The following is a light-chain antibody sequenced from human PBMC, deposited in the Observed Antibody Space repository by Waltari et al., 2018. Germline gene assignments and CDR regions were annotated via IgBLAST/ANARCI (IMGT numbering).Light chain of an antibody. CDR2: QDR. CDR1: KCGEKY. CDR3: QAWDSSTGV. V-gene: IGLV3-1*01. Sequence: SYELTQPPSVSVSPGQTASITCSGDKCGEKYACCYQQKPGQSPVLVIYQDRKRPSGIPERFSGSNSGNTATLTISGTQAMDEAVYYCQAWDSSTGVFGTGTKVTVL. J-gene: IGLJ1*01.